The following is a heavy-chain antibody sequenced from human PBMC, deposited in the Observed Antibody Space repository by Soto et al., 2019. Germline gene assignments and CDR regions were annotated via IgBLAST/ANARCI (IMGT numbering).Heavy chain of an antibody. CDR1: GFTFSSYG. D-gene: IGHD3-9*01. Sequence: XGSLRLSCAASGFTFSSYGMHGVRQAAGKGLEWVAVISYDGSNKYYADSVKGRFTISRDNSKNTLYLQMNSLRAEDTAVYYCAKDVVILRYFDLDAFDIWGQGTMVTVSS. CDR2: ISYDGSNK. CDR3: AKDVVILRYFDLDAFDI. V-gene: IGHV3-30*18. J-gene: IGHJ3*02.